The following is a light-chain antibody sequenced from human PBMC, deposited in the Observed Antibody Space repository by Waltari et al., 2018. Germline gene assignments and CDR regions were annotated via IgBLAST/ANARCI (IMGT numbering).Light chain of an antibody. CDR1: TSNIGSNV. Sequence: QSLLTQPPSVSGTPGQRVTISCSGSTSNIGSNVVSWYQQLPGAAPKLLIHSKNRRPSGVPNLFSCSKSGTSASLAISGLQSADDAAYYCAAWDDSLNGHVVFGGGTKLIVL. J-gene: IGLJ2*01. V-gene: IGLV1-44*01. CDR2: SKN. CDR3: AAWDDSLNGHVV.